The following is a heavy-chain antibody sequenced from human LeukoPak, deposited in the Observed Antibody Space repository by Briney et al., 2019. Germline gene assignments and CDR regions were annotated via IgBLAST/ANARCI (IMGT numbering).Heavy chain of an antibody. J-gene: IGHJ4*02. CDR3: PRGYYGDYLNYFDY. CDR2: IYYSGST. V-gene: IGHV4-59*08. CDR1: GGSISSYY. D-gene: IGHD4-17*01. Sequence: SETLSLTCTVSGGSISSYYWSWIRQPPGKGLEWIGYIYYSGSTNYNPSLKSRVTISVDTSKNQFSLKLSSVTAADTAVYYCPRGYYGDYLNYFDYWGQGTLVTVSS.